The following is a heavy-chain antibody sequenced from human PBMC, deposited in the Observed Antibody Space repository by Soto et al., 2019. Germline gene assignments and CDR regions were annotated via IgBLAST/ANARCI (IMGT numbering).Heavy chain of an antibody. V-gene: IGHV4-39*01. CDR2: IYYSGST. J-gene: IGHJ4*02. Sequence: SETLSLTCTVSGGSISSSSYYWGWIRQPPGKGLEWIGSIYYSGSTYYNPSLKSRVTISVDTSKNQFSLKLSSVTAADTAVYYCATPGGYSSGWYDDYWGQGTLVTVSS. CDR1: GGSISSSSYY. CDR3: ATPGGYSSGWYDDY. D-gene: IGHD6-19*01.